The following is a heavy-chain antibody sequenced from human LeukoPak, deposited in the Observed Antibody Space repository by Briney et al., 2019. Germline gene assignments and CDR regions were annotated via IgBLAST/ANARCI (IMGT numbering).Heavy chain of an antibody. CDR3: ARIPYCTNGVCYNYYYYMDV. J-gene: IGHJ6*03. V-gene: IGHV1-18*01. Sequence: ASVKVSCNVSGYTFTSYGISWVRQAPGQGLEWMGWISAYNGNTNYAQKLQGRVTMTTDTSTSTAYMELRSLRSDDTAVYYCARIPYCTNGVCYNYYYYMDVWGKGTTVTVSS. CDR2: ISAYNGNT. CDR1: GYTFTSYG. D-gene: IGHD2-8*01.